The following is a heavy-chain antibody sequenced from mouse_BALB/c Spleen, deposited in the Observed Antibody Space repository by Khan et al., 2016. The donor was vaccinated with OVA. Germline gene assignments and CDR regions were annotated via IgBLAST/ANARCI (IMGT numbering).Heavy chain of an antibody. CDR1: GYSITSEYT. V-gene: IGHV3-2*02. CDR3: ARKDYYDYDPFPY. J-gene: IGHJ3*01. CDR2: ISYSGNT. D-gene: IGHD2-4*01. Sequence: EVQLQESGPGLVKPSQSLSLTCTVTGYSITSEYTWNWIRQFPGNTLEWMGFISYSGNTRYNPSLKSRISITRDTSKNQFFLQLNSVTSDDTATYCCARKDYYDYDPFPYWGQGTLVTVSA.